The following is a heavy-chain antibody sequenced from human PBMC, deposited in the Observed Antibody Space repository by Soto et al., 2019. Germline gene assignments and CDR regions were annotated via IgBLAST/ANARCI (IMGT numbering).Heavy chain of an antibody. D-gene: IGHD2-8*01. V-gene: IGHV4-59*02. CDR2: MYFGGSF. Sequence: SETLSLTCNVSGDSVSSGDWSWIRQPPGKGLEWIGFMYFGGSFNYNPSLAGRVTISVETSKNQFSMKMTSVTAADTAVYYCARNGDCTRPGCIVGWFDPWGPGTLVTVSS. J-gene: IGHJ5*02. CDR3: ARNGDCTRPGCIVGWFDP. CDR1: GDSVSSGD.